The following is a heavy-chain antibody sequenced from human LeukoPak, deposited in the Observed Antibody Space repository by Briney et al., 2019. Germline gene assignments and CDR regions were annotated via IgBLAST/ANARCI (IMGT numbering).Heavy chain of an antibody. CDR3: ARQPAGYSYGAGAFDI. J-gene: IGHJ3*02. Sequence: PGGSLRLSCTTSGFGSKNYAMSWVRLAPGKGLEWVSIINATGVNTYYADSVKGRFTISRDNSKNTLYLQMNSLRAEDTAVYYCARQPAGYSYGAGAFDIWGQGTMVTVSS. V-gene: IGHV3-23*01. CDR2: INATGVNT. D-gene: IGHD5-18*01. CDR1: GFGSKNYA.